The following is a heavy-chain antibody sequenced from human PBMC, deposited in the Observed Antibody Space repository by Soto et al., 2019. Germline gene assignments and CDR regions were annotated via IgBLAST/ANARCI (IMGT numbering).Heavy chain of an antibody. Sequence: PGGSLRLSCAASGFTFDDYTMHWVCQAPGKGLEWVSLISWDGGSTYYADSVKGRFTISRDNSKNSLYLQMNSLRTEDTALYYCAKDAMVRGVWNWFDPWGQGTLVTVSS. CDR2: ISWDGGST. CDR3: AKDAMVRGVWNWFDP. V-gene: IGHV3-43*01. CDR1: GFTFDDYT. J-gene: IGHJ5*02. D-gene: IGHD3-10*01.